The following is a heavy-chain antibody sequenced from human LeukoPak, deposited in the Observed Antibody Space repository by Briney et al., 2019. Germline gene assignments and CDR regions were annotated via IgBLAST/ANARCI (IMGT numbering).Heavy chain of an antibody. J-gene: IGHJ4*02. Sequence: QPGGSLRLSCAASGFTFSSYAMSWVRQAPGKGLEWVSAISGSGGSTYYADSVKGRFTISRDNSKNTLYLQMNSLRAEDTAVYYCAKARGDQYYYDSSGYWDYWSQGSLVTVSS. V-gene: IGHV3-23*01. CDR1: GFTFSSYA. CDR2: ISGSGGST. CDR3: AKARGDQYYYDSSGYWDY. D-gene: IGHD3-22*01.